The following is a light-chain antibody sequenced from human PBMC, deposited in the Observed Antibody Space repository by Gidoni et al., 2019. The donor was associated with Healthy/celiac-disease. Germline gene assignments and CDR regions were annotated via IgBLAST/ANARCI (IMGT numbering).Light chain of an antibody. Sequence: DIQMTQSPSSLSASVGDRVTITCRASQSIRNFLNWYQQKPGKAPKLLIYAASSMQTGVPSRFSGRGSGTDFTLTISSLQPEDFATYYCQQSYGTLWTFGQGTKLAIK. CDR2: AAS. J-gene: IGKJ1*01. CDR1: QSIRNF. CDR3: QQSYGTLWT. V-gene: IGKV1-39*01.